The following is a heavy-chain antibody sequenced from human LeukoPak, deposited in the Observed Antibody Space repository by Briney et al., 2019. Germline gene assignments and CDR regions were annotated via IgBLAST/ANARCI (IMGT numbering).Heavy chain of an antibody. D-gene: IGHD3-22*01. J-gene: IGHJ4*02. CDR2: IYYSGST. CDR3: ARGYYDSSGYSLWGYDY. V-gene: IGHV4-31*03. Sequence: SETLSHTCTVSGGSISSGGYYWSWIRQHPGKGLEWIGYIYYSGSTYYNPSLKSRVTISVDTSKNQFSLKLSSVTAADTAVYYCARGYYDSSGYSLWGYDYWGQGTLVTVSS. CDR1: GGSISSGGYY.